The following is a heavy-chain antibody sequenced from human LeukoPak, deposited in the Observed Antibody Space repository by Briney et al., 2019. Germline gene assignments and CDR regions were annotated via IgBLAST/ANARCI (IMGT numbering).Heavy chain of an antibody. J-gene: IGHJ3*02. CDR2: IHYSGNT. V-gene: IGHV4-59*01. CDR1: GGSISSYY. CDR3: ARDPWEGAFDI. Sequence: PSETLSLTCTVSGGSISSYYWSWIRQPPGKGLEWIGYIHYSGNTNYNPSLKSRVTISVDTSKNQFSLNLTSVIAADTAVYYCARDPWEGAFDIWGQGTKVTVSS. D-gene: IGHD1-26*01.